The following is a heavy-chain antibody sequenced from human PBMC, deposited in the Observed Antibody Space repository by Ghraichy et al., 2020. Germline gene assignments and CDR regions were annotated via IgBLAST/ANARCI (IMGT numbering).Heavy chain of an antibody. CDR3: ARDRPGYCSSSSCSYYFDH. CDR1: GFTFNSFW. Sequence: GGSLRLSCEASGFTFNSFWMLWVRQAPGKGLVWVSRINNDGSGTNYADSVKGRFTVSRDNAKNTLYLQMNSLRAEDTAVYYCARDRPGYCSSSSCSYYFDHWGQGTLVTVSS. V-gene: IGHV3-74*01. CDR2: INNDGSGT. D-gene: IGHD2-2*01. J-gene: IGHJ4*02.